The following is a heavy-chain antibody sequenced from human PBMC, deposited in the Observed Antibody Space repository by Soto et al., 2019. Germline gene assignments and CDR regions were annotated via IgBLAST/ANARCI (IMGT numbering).Heavy chain of an antibody. CDR2: IYYSGST. D-gene: IGHD2-2*01. CDR3: ARSSTSANYCAY. V-gene: IGHV4-31*03. Sequence: QVQLQESGPGLVKPSQTLSLTCTVSGGSISSGGYYWSWIRQHPGKGLEWIGYIYYSGSTYYNPSPKARVTIAVESSTHQFPLKRSSVTAADPAVYYCARSSTSANYCAYWGQGTLVTVSS. CDR1: GGSISSGGYY. J-gene: IGHJ4*02.